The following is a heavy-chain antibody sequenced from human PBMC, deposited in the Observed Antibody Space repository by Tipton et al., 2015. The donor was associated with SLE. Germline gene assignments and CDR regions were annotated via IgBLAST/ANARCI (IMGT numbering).Heavy chain of an antibody. Sequence: SLRLSCAASGFTFSSHEMIWVRQAPGKGLEWVSFISSSSSYIYYADSVKGRFTISRDNAKNSLYLQMNSLRAEDTAVYYCARDLTTVTSEYFDYWGQGTLVTVSS. CDR2: ISSSSSYI. D-gene: IGHD4-17*01. CDR3: ARDLTTVTSEYFDY. CDR1: GFTFSSHE. V-gene: IGHV3-21*03. J-gene: IGHJ4*02.